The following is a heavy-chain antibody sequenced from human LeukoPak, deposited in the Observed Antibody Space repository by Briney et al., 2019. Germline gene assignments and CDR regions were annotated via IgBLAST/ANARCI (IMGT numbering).Heavy chain of an antibody. CDR2: INPNSGGT. V-gene: IGHV1-2*02. CDR1: GYTFTGYY. CDR3: ARDQGVDDSGSLDY. Sequence: ASVKVSCKASGYTFTGYYMHWVRQAPGQGLEWMGWINPNSGGTNYAQKFQGRVTMTRDTSISTAYMELSRLRSDDTAVYYCARDQGVDDSGSLDYWGQGTLVTVSS. D-gene: IGHD3-10*01. J-gene: IGHJ4*02.